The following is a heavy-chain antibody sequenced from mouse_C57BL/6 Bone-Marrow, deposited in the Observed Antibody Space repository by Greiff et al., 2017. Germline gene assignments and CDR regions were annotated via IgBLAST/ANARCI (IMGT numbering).Heavy chain of an antibody. CDR2: FYPGSGSI. J-gene: IGHJ3*01. CDR1: GYTFTEYT. D-gene: IGHD1-1*01. V-gene: IGHV1-62-2*01. Sequence: VQLQQSGAELVKPGASVTLSCTASGYTFTEYTIHWVKQRSGQGLEWIGWFYPGSGSIKYNEKFKDKATLTADKSSSTVYMGLSRVTSDDSAVDVCARHEEAPFLAGFAYWGQGTLVTVSA. CDR3: ARHEEAPFLAGFAY.